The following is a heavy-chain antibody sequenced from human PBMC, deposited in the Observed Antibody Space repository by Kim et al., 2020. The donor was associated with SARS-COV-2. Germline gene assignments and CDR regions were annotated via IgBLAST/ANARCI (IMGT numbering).Heavy chain of an antibody. CDR2: IYYSGST. Sequence: TLSLTCAVSGGSISSGGYSWSWIRQPPGKGLEWIGYIYYSGSTYYNPSLKSRVTISVDRSKNQFSLNLSSVTAADTAVYYCARGYGSGSPYGMDVWGQGTTVTVSS. V-gene: IGHV4-30-2*01. J-gene: IGHJ6*02. CDR1: GGSISSGGYS. CDR3: ARGYGSGSPYGMDV. D-gene: IGHD3-10*01.